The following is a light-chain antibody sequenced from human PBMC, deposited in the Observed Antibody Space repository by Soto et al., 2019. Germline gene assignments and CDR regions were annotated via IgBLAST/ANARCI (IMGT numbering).Light chain of an antibody. Sequence: EIVLTQSPGTLSLSPGERATLPCRASQSVIRNFFAWYPQKPGQPPRLLIYGASSRATGTPDRFSGSGSGTDFTLTISILEPEDFAVYYCQQYSSSPWTLDQGTKPEIK. V-gene: IGKV3-20*01. CDR3: QQYSSSPWT. J-gene: IGKJ1*01. CDR1: QSVIRNF. CDR2: GAS.